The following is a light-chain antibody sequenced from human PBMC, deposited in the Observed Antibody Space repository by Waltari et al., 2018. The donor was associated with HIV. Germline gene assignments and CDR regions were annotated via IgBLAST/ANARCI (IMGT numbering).Light chain of an antibody. CDR1: QNLLHSNGYNY. Sequence: DFVMTQSPLALPVTPGEPASISCRSSQNLLHSNGYNYLHWYLQKPGQSPQLLIYLGSNRASGVPDRFSGSGSGTDFTLKISRVEAEDVGIYYCMQALQTPTFGQGTKVEIK. CDR3: MQALQTPT. J-gene: IGKJ1*01. V-gene: IGKV2-28*01. CDR2: LGS.